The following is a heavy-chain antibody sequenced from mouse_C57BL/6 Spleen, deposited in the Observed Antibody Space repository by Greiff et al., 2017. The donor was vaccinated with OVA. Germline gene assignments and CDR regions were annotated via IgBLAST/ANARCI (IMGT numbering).Heavy chain of an antibody. CDR3: ARQSLDGYYTWFAY. D-gene: IGHD2-3*01. Sequence: VQLQESGPGLVAPSQCLSITCTVSGFSLTSYGVHRVRQPPGKGLEWLVVIWSDGSTTYNSALKSRLSISKDNSKSQVFLKMNSLHTDDTAMYYCARQSLDGYYTWFAYWGQGTLVTVSA. CDR2: IWSDGST. V-gene: IGHV2-6-1*01. J-gene: IGHJ3*01. CDR1: GFSLTSYG.